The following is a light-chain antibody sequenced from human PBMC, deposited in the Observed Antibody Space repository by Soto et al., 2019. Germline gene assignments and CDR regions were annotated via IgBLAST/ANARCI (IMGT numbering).Light chain of an antibody. CDR3: SSYTTITIR. CDR1: LND. V-gene: IGLV2-14*03. CDR2: DVT. J-gene: IGLJ1*01. Sequence: QSALTQPASVSGSPGQSISISCTGTLNDVSWYQQHPGKAPKLIIYDVTYRPSGTSNRFSGSKSGNTASLTISGLQAEDEADYYCSSYTTITIRFGTGTKLTVL.